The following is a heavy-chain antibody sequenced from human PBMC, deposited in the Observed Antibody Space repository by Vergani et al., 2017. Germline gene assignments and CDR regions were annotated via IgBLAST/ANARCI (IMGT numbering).Heavy chain of an antibody. D-gene: IGHD3-22*01. CDR3: ARRDYYDSSGYTFDY. CDR2: IYHSGST. J-gene: IGHJ4*02. CDR1: GGSISSSNW. Sequence: QVQLQESGPGLVKPPGTLSLTCAVSGGSISSSNWWSWVRQPPGKGLEWIGEIYHSGSTNYNPSLKSRVTISVDKSKNQFSLKLSSVTAADTAVYYCARRDYYDSSGYTFDYWGQGTLVTVSS. V-gene: IGHV4-4*03.